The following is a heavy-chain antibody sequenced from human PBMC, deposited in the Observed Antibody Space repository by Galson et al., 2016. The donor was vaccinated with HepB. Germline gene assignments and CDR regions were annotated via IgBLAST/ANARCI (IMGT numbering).Heavy chain of an antibody. CDR2: ISDGGTA. CDR1: GFTFKYHA. D-gene: IGHD2-15*01. CDR3: ASEILGHCSGGSCYTGDH. V-gene: IGHV3-23*01. J-gene: IGHJ4*02. Sequence: SLRLSCAASGFTFKYHAMSWVRQAPGSGLEWVAVISDGGTAHYADSVKGRFTISRDNSKNTLYLQMNSLRGEDTAVYYCASEILGHCSGGSCYTGDHWGQGTLVTVSS.